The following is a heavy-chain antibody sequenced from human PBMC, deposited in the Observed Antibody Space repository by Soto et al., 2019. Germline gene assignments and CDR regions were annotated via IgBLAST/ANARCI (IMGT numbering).Heavy chain of an antibody. CDR1: GYTFTGYY. CDR3: AREMGPGGWYRENDY. J-gene: IGHJ4*02. V-gene: IGHV1-2*02. D-gene: IGHD6-19*01. CDR2: INPNSGGT. Sequence: ASVKVSCKASGYTFTGYYMHWVRQAPGQGLEWMGWINPNSGGTNYAQKFQGRVTITRDTSASTAYMELSSLRSEDTAVYYCAREMGPGGWYRENDYWGQGTLVTVSS.